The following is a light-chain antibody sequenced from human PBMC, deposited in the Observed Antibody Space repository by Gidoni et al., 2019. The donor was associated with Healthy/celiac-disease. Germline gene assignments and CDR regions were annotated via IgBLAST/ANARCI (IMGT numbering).Light chain of an antibody. CDR2: GAS. V-gene: IGKV3-15*01. J-gene: IGKJ2*01. CDR3: QQYNNWPPMYT. Sequence: EIVMTQSPATLSVSPGDRATLSCRASQSVSSYLDWYQQKPGQAPRLLIYGASTRATGIPARFSGSGSGTEFTLTISSLQSEDFAVYSCQQYNNWPPMYTFGQGTKLEIK. CDR1: QSVSSY.